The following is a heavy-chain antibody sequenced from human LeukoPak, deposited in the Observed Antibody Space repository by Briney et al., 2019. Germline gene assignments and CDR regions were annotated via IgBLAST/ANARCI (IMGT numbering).Heavy chain of an antibody. V-gene: IGHV4-59*01. Sequence: PSETLSLTCTVSGGSISSYYWTWIRQPPGKGLEWIDYISNSGSTNYNPSLKSRVTISVDTSKNQFSLKLSSVTAADTAVYYCARAMTTGGRDVWGQGTTVTVSS. CDR2: ISNSGST. J-gene: IGHJ6*02. D-gene: IGHD4-17*01. CDR1: GGSISSYY. CDR3: ARAMTTGGRDV.